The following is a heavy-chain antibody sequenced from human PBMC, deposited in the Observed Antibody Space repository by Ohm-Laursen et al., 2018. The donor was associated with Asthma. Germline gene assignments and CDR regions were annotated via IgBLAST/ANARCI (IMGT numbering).Heavy chain of an antibody. Sequence: TLSLTCAVSGGSISSGGYSWSWIRQPPGKGLEWIGYIYHSGSTYYNPSLKSRLTISVDRSKNQFSLKLSSVTAADTAVYYCARQRRDGFAYWGQGTLVTVSS. D-gene: IGHD5-24*01. V-gene: IGHV4-30-2*01. CDR2: IYHSGST. J-gene: IGHJ4*02. CDR3: ARQRRDGFAY. CDR1: GGSISSGGYS.